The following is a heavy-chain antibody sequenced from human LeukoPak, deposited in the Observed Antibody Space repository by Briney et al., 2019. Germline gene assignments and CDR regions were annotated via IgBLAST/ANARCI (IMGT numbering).Heavy chain of an antibody. Sequence: PGGSLRLSCAASGFTVSSNYMSWVRQAPGKGLEWVAVISYDGSNKYYADSVKGRFTISRDNSKNTLYLQMNSLRAEDTAVYYCARSYGDYYFDYWGQGTLVTVSS. D-gene: IGHD4-17*01. CDR1: GFTVSSNY. J-gene: IGHJ4*02. V-gene: IGHV3-30-3*01. CDR2: ISYDGSNK. CDR3: ARSYGDYYFDY.